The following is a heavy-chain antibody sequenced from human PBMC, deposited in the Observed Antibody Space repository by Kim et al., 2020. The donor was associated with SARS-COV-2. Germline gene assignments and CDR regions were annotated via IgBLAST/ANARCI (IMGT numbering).Heavy chain of an antibody. Sequence: STFSADSVKGRFTISRDNSENTLHLQMGSLRVEDTGVYYCAREPARRADYWGRGTLVTVSS. D-gene: IGHD1-1*01. V-gene: IGHV3-23*01. J-gene: IGHJ4*02. CDR3: AREPARRADY. CDR2: ST.